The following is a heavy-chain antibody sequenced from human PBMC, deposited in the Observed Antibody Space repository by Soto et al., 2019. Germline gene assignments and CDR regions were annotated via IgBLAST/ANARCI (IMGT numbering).Heavy chain of an antibody. V-gene: IGHV1-46*01. CDR2: INPSAGST. Sequence: ASVKVSCKASGYTFTSYYIHWVRQAPGQGLEWVGLINPSAGSTTYAQKFQGRVTMTRDTSTSTVYMELNSLRSEDTAVYFCARDAQIGHGYSVYHTYWGQGTLVTVSS. D-gene: IGHD5-12*01. CDR3: ARDAQIGHGYSVYHTY. J-gene: IGHJ4*02. CDR1: GYTFTSYY.